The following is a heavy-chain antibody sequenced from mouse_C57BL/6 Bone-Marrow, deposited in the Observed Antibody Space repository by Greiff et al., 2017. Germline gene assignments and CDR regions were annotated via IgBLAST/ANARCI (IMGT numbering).Heavy chain of an antibody. D-gene: IGHD2-4*01. J-gene: IGHJ3*01. CDR2: INPSSGYT. CDR3: AIRPLYYDDAWFAY. CDR1: GYTFTSYT. Sequence: QVQLQQSGAELARPGASVQMSCKASGYTFTSYTMHWVKQRPGQGLEWIGYINPSSGYTKYNQKFKDKATLTADKSSSTAYMQLSSLTAEDSAVYYFAIRPLYYDDAWFAYWGQGTLVTVSA. V-gene: IGHV1-4*01.